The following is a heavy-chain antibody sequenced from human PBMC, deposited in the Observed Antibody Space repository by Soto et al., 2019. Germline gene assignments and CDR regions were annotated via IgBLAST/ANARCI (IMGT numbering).Heavy chain of an antibody. CDR1: GGSFSGYY. D-gene: IGHD3-3*01. CDR2: INHSGST. J-gene: IGHJ5*02. CDR3: ASANDFWSGYGP. Sequence: QVQLQQWGAGLLKPSETLSLTCAVYGGSFSGYYWSWIRQPPGKGLEWIGEINHSGSTNYNPSLKSRVTIPVDTSKKQLALKLSSVAAADTGVYYCASANDFWSGYGPWGQGTLVTVSS. V-gene: IGHV4-34*01.